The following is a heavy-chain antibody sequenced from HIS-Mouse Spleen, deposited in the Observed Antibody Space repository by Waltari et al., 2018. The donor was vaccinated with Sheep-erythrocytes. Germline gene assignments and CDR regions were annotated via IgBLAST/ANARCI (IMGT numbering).Heavy chain of an antibody. CDR2: IGTAGDT. CDR1: GFTFGSYD. Sequence: EVQLVESGGGLVQPGGSLRLACAASGFTFGSYDMHWVRQATGKGLEWVSAIGTAGDTYYPGSVKGRFTISRENAKNSLYLQMNSLRAGDTAVYYCARANSGSYDDAFDIWGQGTMVTVSS. D-gene: IGHD1-26*01. CDR3: ARANSGSYDDAFDI. V-gene: IGHV3-13*01. J-gene: IGHJ3*02.